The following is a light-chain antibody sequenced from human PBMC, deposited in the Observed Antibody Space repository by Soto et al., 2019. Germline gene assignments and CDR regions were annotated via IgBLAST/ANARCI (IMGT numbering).Light chain of an antibody. V-gene: IGKV3-11*01. CDR3: QQRSNWPRT. J-gene: IGKJ1*01. CDR1: QSVSSY. CDR2: DAS. Sequence: EIVLTQSPATLSLSPGERATLSCRASQSVSSYLAWYQQKPGQAPRLLIYDASNRATGIPARFSGSGSGTDFTLTISSLEPEDFAVYYCQQRSNWPRTFRQGX.